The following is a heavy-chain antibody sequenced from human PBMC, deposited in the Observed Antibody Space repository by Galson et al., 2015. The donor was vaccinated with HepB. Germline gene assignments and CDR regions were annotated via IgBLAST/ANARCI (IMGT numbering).Heavy chain of an antibody. D-gene: IGHD2-15*01. CDR2: IYYTGTT. CDR1: GASTSSNTYY. CDR3: ARHVGESGSYGMDV. Sequence: ETLSPTCAVSGASTSSNTYYWSWIRQPPGRGLEWIGSIYYTGTTYYNPSLKSRVTISLDTSKNHFSLKLRSVTAADTAVYYCARHVGESGSYGMDVWGQGTTVTVSS. J-gene: IGHJ6*02. V-gene: IGHV4-39*01.